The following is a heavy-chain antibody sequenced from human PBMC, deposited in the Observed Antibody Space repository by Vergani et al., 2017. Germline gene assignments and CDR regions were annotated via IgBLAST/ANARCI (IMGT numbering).Heavy chain of an antibody. CDR3: ARLPYSSYGYYYYYYMDV. CDR1: GYSFTSYW. V-gene: IGHV5-51*01. Sequence: EVLLVPSGAEVKKPGESLKISCTGSGYSFTSYWIGWVRQMPGKGLEWMRIISPGDSDTRYSPSFQGQVTITADKSISTAYLQWSSLTASDTAMYYCARLPYSSYGYYYYYYMDVWGKGTTVTVSS. CDR2: ISPGDSDT. D-gene: IGHD4-11*01. J-gene: IGHJ6*03.